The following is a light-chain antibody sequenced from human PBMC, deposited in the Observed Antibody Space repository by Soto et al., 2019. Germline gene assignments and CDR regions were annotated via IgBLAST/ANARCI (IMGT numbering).Light chain of an antibody. CDR1: SSNIGAGYD. CDR3: SSYTSSSTYNYV. Sequence: QSVLTQPPSVSGAPGQRVPISCTGSSSNIGAGYDVHWYQQLPGTAPKLLIYGNSDRPSGVSNRFSGSKSGNTASLTISGLQAEDEADYYCSSYTSSSTYNYVFGTGTKVTVL. J-gene: IGLJ1*01. V-gene: IGLV1-40*01. CDR2: GNS.